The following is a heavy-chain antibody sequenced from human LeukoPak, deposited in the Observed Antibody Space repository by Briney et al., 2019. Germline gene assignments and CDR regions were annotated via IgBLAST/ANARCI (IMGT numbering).Heavy chain of an antibody. J-gene: IGHJ4*02. CDR3: AKDFRIGYSAHFDY. CDR2: ISGSSSYI. CDR1: GFTFSSYG. V-gene: IGHV3-21*04. Sequence: PGGSLRLSCAASGFTFSSYGMNWVRQAPGKGLDWVSSISGSSSYIYYADSVKGRFTISRDNSKNTLYLQMDSLRGEDTAVYYCAKDFRIGYSAHFDYWGQGALVTVSS. D-gene: IGHD2-21*01.